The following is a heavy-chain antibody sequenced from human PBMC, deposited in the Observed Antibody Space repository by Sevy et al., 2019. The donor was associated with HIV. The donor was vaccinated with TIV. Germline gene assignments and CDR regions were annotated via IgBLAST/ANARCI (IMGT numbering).Heavy chain of an antibody. CDR2: IWNDGSKK. CDR3: ARESGSDWYFDY. J-gene: IGHJ4*02. D-gene: IGHD2-21*02. CDR1: GFTFSNYA. Sequence: GGSLRLSCAASGFTFSNYAMHWVRQAPGKGLEWVAAIWNDGSKKYYADSVKGRLIVSRDNSKSTLSLQMNSLSVEDTAVYYCARESGSDWYFDYWGQRSLVTVSS. V-gene: IGHV3-33*01.